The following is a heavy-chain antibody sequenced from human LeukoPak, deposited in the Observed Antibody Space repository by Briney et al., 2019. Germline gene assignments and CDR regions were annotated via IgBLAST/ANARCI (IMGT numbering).Heavy chain of an antibody. CDR1: GYTFTSYG. J-gene: IGHJ4*02. V-gene: IGHV1-18*01. Sequence: ASVKVSCKASGYTFTSYGIGWVRQAPGQGLEWMGWISAYNGNTNYAQKLQGRVTMTTDTSTSTAYMELRSLRSDDTAVYYCARDPGQYGSGSYSYFDYWGQGTLVTVSS. CDR2: ISAYNGNT. CDR3: ARDPGQYGSGSYSYFDY. D-gene: IGHD3-10*01.